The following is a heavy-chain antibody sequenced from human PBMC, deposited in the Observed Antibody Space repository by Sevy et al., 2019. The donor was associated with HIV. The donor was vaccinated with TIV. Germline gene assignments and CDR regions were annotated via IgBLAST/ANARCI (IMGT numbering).Heavy chain of an antibody. V-gene: IGHV4-30-2*01. D-gene: IGHD4-17*01. Sequence: SETLSLTCTVSGGSINSGAYSWNWIRQPPGKGLEWIGYIFHTGSTYYNPSLKSRVTVSVDRSKNQFSLKMTSVTAADTAVYYCVRDGGTVTTPGYFDYWGQGTLVTVSS. CDR1: GGSINSGAYS. CDR3: VRDGGTVTTPGYFDY. CDR2: IFHTGST. J-gene: IGHJ4*02.